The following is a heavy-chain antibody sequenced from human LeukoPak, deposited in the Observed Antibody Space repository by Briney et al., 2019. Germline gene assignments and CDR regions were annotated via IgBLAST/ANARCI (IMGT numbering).Heavy chain of an antibody. CDR1: GGSISSYY. V-gene: IGHV4-59*08. J-gene: IGHJ4*02. D-gene: IGHD1-26*01. Sequence: SETLSLTCTVSGGSISSYYWSWIRQPPGKGLEWIGYIYYSGSTNYNPSLKSRVTISVDTSKNQFSLKLSSVTAADTAVYYCARQVGATTENDYWGQGTLVTVSS. CDR2: IYYSGST. CDR3: ARQVGATTENDY.